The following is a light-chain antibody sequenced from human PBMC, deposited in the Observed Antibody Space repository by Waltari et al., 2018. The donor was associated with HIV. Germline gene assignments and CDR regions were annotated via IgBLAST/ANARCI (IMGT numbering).Light chain of an antibody. V-gene: IGLV1-40*01. Sequence: QSVLTQPPSVSGAPGQRVPLSCSGSSPNIGTGYDVQWSQQLPGTAPKLLMYANGYRPSGVPDRFSGSKSGTSASLAITGLQAEDEADYYCQSYDSSLSSVVFGGGTKLTVL. CDR1: SPNIGTGYD. J-gene: IGLJ2*01. CDR3: QSYDSSLSSVV. CDR2: ANG.